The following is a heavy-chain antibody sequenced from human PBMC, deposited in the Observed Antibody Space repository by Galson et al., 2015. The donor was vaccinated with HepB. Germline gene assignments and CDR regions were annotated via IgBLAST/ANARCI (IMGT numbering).Heavy chain of an antibody. Sequence: SVKVSCKASGYTFTGYYIHWVRQAPGRGLEWMGRVSSKSGGTNYAQRFQGRVTMTRDTSITTVYMELTTLRSDDTAVYFCARPYGDYKSFDYWGQGTLVTVSS. D-gene: IGHD4-17*01. CDR1: GYTFTGYY. CDR2: VSSKSGGT. J-gene: IGHJ4*02. V-gene: IGHV1-2*06. CDR3: ARPYGDYKSFDY.